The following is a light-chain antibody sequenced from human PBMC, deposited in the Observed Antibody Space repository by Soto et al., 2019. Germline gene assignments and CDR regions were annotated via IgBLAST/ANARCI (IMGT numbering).Light chain of an antibody. V-gene: IGKV3-20*01. CDR2: GAS. CDR3: QQYGSSPWT. CDR1: QSVSSSY. Sequence: ELVLTQSPGTLSLSPGERATLSCRASQSVSSSYLAWYQQKPGQAPRLLIYGASSRATGIPDRFSGSGSGTDFTLTISRLEPEDVAVYYCQQYGSSPWTFGQGTKVEI. J-gene: IGKJ1*01.